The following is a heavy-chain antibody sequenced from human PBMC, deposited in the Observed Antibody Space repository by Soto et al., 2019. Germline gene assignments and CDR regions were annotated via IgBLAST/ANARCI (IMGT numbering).Heavy chain of an antibody. Sequence: ASVKVSCKASGYTFTSYAMHWVRQAPGQSLEWMGWINAGNGNTKYSQKFQGRVTITRDTSASTAYMELSSLRSEDAAVYYCARGKVYFDWLLSQGYFDYWGQGTLVTVSS. CDR2: INAGNGNT. CDR1: GYTFTSYA. J-gene: IGHJ4*02. D-gene: IGHD3-9*01. CDR3: ARGKVYFDWLLSQGYFDY. V-gene: IGHV1-3*01.